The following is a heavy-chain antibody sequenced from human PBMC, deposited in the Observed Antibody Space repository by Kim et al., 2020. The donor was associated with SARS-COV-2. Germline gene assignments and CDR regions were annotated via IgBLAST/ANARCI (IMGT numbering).Heavy chain of an antibody. V-gene: IGHV3-43*02. Sequence: GGSLRLSCAASGFTFDDYAMHWVRQAPGKGLEWVSFISGDGGSTYYVDSMKGRFTISRDNSKNSLYLQMNSLRTEDTALYYCAKTKYSSSWYVGMDVWGQGTTGTVSS. D-gene: IGHD6-13*01. CDR1: GFTFDDYA. J-gene: IGHJ6*02. CDR2: ISGDGGST. CDR3: AKTKYSSSWYVGMDV.